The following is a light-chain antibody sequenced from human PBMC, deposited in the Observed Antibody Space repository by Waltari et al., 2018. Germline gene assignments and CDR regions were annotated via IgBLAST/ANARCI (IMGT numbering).Light chain of an antibody. V-gene: IGLV1-47*01. J-gene: IGLJ3*02. CDR1: NSNIGSHP. CDR3: AAWDDSPIGQV. CDR2: KND. Sequence: QSVLTQPPSASGTPGQRVTISCSGSNSNIGSHPVSWYQQFPGTAPKLVIYKNDQRPSGVPDRFSASKSGTAASLAISGLRSEDEADYYCAAWDDSPIGQVFGGGTKVTVL.